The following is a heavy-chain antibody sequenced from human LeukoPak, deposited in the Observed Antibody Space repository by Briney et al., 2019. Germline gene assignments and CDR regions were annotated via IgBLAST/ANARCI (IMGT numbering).Heavy chain of an antibody. Sequence: ASVNVSCKASGYTFTGDYMHWVRQAPGQGLEWMGRINLNRGGTNYAQTFQGRVTMTRATSISTAYMELSRLRSDDTAVYYCACLAMANYYYMDVWGKGTTVTVSS. CDR1: GYTFTGDY. D-gene: IGHD5-18*01. CDR3: ACLAMANYYYMDV. CDR2: INLNRGGT. J-gene: IGHJ6*03. V-gene: IGHV1-2*06.